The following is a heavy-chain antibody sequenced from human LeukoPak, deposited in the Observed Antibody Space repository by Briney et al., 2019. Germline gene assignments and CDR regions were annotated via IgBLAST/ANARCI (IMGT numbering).Heavy chain of an antibody. Sequence: SQTLSLTCTVSGGSISSGSYYWSWIRQPAGKGLEWIVRIYTSGSTNYNPSLKSQVTISVDTSKNQFSLKLSSVTAADTAVYYCARDPWLVGGWFDPWGQGTLVTVSS. V-gene: IGHV4-61*02. CDR1: GGSISSGSYY. CDR2: IYTSGST. J-gene: IGHJ5*02. D-gene: IGHD6-19*01. CDR3: ARDPWLVGGWFDP.